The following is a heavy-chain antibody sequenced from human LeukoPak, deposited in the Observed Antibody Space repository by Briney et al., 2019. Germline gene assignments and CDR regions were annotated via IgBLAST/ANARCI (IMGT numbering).Heavy chain of an antibody. CDR3: ARAPLLAYNWFDP. CDR2: IYYSGST. D-gene: IGHD3-3*01. V-gene: IGHV4-30-4*08. J-gene: IGHJ5*02. Sequence: SQTLSLTSTVSGGSISSGDYYWRWIRQPPGKGLEWIGYIYYSGSTYYNPSLKSRVTISVDTSKNQFSLKLSSVTAADTAVYYCARAPLLAYNWFDPWGQGTLVTVSS. CDR1: GGSISSGDYY.